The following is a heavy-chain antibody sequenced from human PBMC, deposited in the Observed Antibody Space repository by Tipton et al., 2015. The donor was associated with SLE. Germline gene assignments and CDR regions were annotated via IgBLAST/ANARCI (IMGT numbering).Heavy chain of an antibody. D-gene: IGHD1-26*01. Sequence: TLSLTCTVSGGSISSSSYYWGWIRQPPGKGLEWIGSIYHSGSTYCNPSLKSRVTISVDTSKNQFSLKLSSVTAADTAVYYCARDESGSYDYWGQGTLVTVSS. V-gene: IGHV4-39*07. CDR2: IYHSGST. J-gene: IGHJ4*02. CDR3: ARDESGSYDY. CDR1: GGSISSSSYY.